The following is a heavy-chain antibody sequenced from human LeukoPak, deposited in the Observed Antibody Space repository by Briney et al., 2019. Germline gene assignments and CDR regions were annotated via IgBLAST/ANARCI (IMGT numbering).Heavy chain of an antibody. D-gene: IGHD3-3*01. CDR3: ARTRFWSGGLDY. J-gene: IGHJ4*02. CDR1: GFTFDDYA. Sequence: PGGSLRLSCAASGFTFDDYAMHWVRQAPGKGLEWVSGISWNSGSIGYADSVKGRFTISRDNAKNSLYLQMNSLRAEDMALYYCARTRFWSGGLDYWGQGTLVTVSS. V-gene: IGHV3-9*03. CDR2: ISWNSGSI.